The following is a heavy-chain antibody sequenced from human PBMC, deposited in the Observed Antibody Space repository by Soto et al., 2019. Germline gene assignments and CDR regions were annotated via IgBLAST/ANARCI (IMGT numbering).Heavy chain of an antibody. D-gene: IGHD2-15*01. V-gene: IGHV3-23*01. CDR2: ISGSGGST. J-gene: IGHJ3*02. Sequence: GGSLRLSCAASGFTFSSYAMSWVRQAPGKGLEWVSAISGSGGSTYYADSVKGRFTISRDNSKNTLYLQMNSLRAEDTAVYYCAKATRYCSGGSCYDDAFDIWGQGTMVTVSS. CDR1: GFTFSSYA. CDR3: AKATRYCSGGSCYDDAFDI.